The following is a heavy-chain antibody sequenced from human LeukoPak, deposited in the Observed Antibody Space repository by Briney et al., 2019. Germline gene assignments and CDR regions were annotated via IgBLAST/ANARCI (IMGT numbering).Heavy chain of an antibody. V-gene: IGHV3-11*04. CDR1: GGSISSSSYY. CDR3: ARVSFGVVTPAFDY. J-gene: IGHJ4*02. CDR2: ISSSGSTI. D-gene: IGHD3-3*01. Sequence: PSETLSLTCAVSGGSISSSSYYWGWIRQAPGKGLEWVSYISSSGSTIYYADSVKGRFTISRDNAKNSLYLQMNSLRAEDTAVYYCARVSFGVVTPAFDYWGQGTLVTVSS.